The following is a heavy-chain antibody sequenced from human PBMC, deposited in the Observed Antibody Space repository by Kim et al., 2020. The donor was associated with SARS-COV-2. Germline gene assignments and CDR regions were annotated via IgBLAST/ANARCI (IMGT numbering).Heavy chain of an antibody. D-gene: IGHD2-2*01. Sequence: KGRFTISRDDSKNTLYLQMNSLKTEDTAVYYCTTDIVVVPAALYYGMDVWGQGTTVTVSS. V-gene: IGHV3-15*01. CDR3: TTDIVVVPAALYYGMDV. J-gene: IGHJ6*02.